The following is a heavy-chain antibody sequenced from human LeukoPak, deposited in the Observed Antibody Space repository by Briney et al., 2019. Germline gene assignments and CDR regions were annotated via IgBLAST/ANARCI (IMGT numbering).Heavy chain of an antibody. CDR1: GFTFDDYG. D-gene: IGHD2-8*01. Sequence: PGGSLRLSCAASGFTFDDYGMNWVRQAPGKGLEWIAYITTTGDRIQYADSVKGRFTISRDNTKNSLYLQLNNLRADDTALYYCVRDTKDYWGQGTLVTVSS. V-gene: IGHV3-48*03. CDR2: ITTTGDRI. CDR3: VRDTKDY. J-gene: IGHJ4*02.